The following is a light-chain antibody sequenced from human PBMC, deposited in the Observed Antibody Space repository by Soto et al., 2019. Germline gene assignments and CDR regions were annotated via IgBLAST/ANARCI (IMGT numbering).Light chain of an antibody. Sequence: IVMTQSPANLSVSPGEKVTLSCRASDTVSTNLAWYQQRPGQAPRVVVYGASVRATGVPDRFRGSGSRTEFTLTISGLQSEDFATYYCQQYHNWWTFGQGTKVEV. CDR3: QQYHNWWT. CDR2: GAS. CDR1: DTVSTN. V-gene: IGKV3-15*01. J-gene: IGKJ1*01.